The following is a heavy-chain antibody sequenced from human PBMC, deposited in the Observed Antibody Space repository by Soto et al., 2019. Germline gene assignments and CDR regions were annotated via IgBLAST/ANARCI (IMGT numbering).Heavy chain of an antibody. V-gene: IGHV4-31*03. J-gene: IGHJ3*02. Sequence: QVQLQESGPGLVKPSQTLSLTCSVSGDSISRIDYYWTWIRQHPEKGLEWIGHIYFRGNTYYSPSLESRLTISVDTSKNKFSLKLTSVTAADTAVYYCAREGGSYDSGGYLIRGAFDIWGQGTMVTVSS. CDR1: GDSISRIDYY. D-gene: IGHD3-22*01. CDR3: AREGGSYDSGGYLIRGAFDI. CDR2: IYFRGNT.